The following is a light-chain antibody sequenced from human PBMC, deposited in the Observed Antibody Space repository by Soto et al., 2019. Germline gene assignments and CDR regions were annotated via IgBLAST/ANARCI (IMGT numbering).Light chain of an antibody. CDR2: SDT. J-gene: IGLJ2*01. V-gene: IGLV1-47*02. CDR3: SEWDCSLSGRV. Sequence: QSVLTQSPSASGTPGQRVTISCSGSSSNIGSNYVYWYRQLPGTAPKLLIYSDTQRPSGVPDRFSGSKSGTSASLAISGLRSEDEADYYCSEWDCSLSGRVFGGGTKLTVL. CDR1: SSNIGSNY.